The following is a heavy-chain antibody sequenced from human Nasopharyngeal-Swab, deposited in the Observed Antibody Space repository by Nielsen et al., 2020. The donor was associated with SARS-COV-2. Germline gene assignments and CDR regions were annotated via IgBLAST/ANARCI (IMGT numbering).Heavy chain of an antibody. CDR2: IYHTGVT. J-gene: IGHJ4*02. Sequence: SETLSLTCDVLDSISSSGWWSWVRQPPGQGLGWIWEIYHTGVTNYNPSLKGRLSISADRSKNQFSLKLTSVTAADTAVYYCATLPVSPYDFENWGQGLLVTVSS. D-gene: IGHD4-17*01. V-gene: IGHV4-4*02. CDR1: DSISSSGW. CDR3: ATLPVSPYDFEN.